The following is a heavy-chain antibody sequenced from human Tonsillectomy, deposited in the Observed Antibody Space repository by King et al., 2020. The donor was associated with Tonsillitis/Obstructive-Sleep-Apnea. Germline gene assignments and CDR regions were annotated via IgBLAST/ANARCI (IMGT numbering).Heavy chain of an antibody. CDR1: GYTFTNYA. CDR2: ISAYNNNT. J-gene: IGHJ4*02. V-gene: IGHV1-18*01. Sequence: QMPLVPSGAEVKKPGASVKVSCRASGYTFTNYAISWVRQAPGQGLEWMGWISAYNNNTNYAQSLQGRVTMTTDTSTSTAYMELRSLRSDDTAVYYCARDAWGVLVAPVLDYWGQGTLVTVSS. CDR3: ARDAWGVLVAPVLDY. D-gene: IGHD2-21*01.